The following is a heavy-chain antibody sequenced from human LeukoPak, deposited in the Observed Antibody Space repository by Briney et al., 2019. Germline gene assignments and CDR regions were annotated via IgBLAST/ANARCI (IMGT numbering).Heavy chain of an antibody. CDR3: ARDKHYGDFAAGY. CDR2: ISPYNGNT. J-gene: IGHJ4*02. V-gene: IGHV1-18*01. Sequence: PEASVKVSCKASGYTFTSYGISWVRQAPGQGLEWVGWISPYNGNTNSAQKFQGRLNMTTDTSTSTAYMELRSLRSDDTAIYSCARDKHYGDFAAGYWGQGTLVTVSS. D-gene: IGHD4-17*01. CDR1: GYTFTSYG.